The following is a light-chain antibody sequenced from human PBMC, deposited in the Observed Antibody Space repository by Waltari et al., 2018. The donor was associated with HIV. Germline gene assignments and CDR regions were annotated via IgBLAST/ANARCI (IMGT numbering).Light chain of an antibody. V-gene: IGKV1-39*01. J-gene: IGKJ2*01. CDR3: QQSFHSHHT. Sequence: DIQMTQSPSSLSASIGDRVAITCRASQSISNYVNWYQQKPGKAPKLLIFGATNLQSGVPPRFSGSGSGTDFTLTITALQPEELGTYYCQQSFHSHHTFGQGTNLKI. CDR1: QSISNY. CDR2: GAT.